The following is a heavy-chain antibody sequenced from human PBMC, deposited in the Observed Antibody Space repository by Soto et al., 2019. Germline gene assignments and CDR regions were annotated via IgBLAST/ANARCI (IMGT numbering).Heavy chain of an antibody. J-gene: IGHJ4*02. Sequence: SVKVSGKASGGTVSSYAISWVRQAPGQGLEWMGGIIPIFGTANYAQKFQGRVTITADESTSTAYMELSSLRSEDTAVYYCARPVSSGWYRFDYWGQGTLVTVSS. CDR3: ARPVSSGWYRFDY. V-gene: IGHV1-69*13. CDR2: IIPIFGTA. CDR1: GGTVSSYA. D-gene: IGHD6-19*01.